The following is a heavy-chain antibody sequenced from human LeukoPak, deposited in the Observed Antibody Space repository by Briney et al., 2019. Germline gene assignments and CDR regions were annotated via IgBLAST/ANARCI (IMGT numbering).Heavy chain of an antibody. CDR2: ISSNGGST. Sequence: GGSLRLSCAASGFTFSSYAMHWVRQAPGKGLEYVSAISSNGGSTYYANSVKGRFTISRDNSKNTLYLQMGSLRAEDMAVYYCARGGIAARPASFDYWGQGTLVTVSS. CDR3: ARGGIAARPASFDY. CDR1: GFTFSSYA. V-gene: IGHV3-64*01. J-gene: IGHJ4*02. D-gene: IGHD6-6*01.